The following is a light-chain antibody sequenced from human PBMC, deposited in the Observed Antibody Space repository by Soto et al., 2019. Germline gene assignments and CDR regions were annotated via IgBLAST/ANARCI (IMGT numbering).Light chain of an antibody. CDR1: NTDVGAYNY. V-gene: IGLV2-11*01. CDR2: DVT. J-gene: IGLJ1*01. CDR3: CSFAGNYIYL. Sequence: QSVLAQPRSVSGTPGQSVTISCSGTNTDVGAYNYVSWYQKHPGKAPKLIIYDVTQTPSGVSARFSGSKSGNTATLTISGLQADDDADYYCCSFAGNYIYLCGTGTKVTVL.